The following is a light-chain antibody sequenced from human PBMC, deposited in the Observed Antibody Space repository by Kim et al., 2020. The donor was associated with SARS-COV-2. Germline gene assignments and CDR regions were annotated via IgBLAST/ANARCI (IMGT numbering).Light chain of an antibody. CDR2: QDN. V-gene: IGLV3-1*01. J-gene: IGLJ1*01. CDR1: KLGDKY. CDR3: QAWDSSTLYV. Sequence: SYELTQPPSVSVSPGQTASITCSGDKLGDKYACWYQQKPGQSPVLVIYQDNKRPSGIPERFSASSSGNTATLTITGTQAMDEADYYCQAWDSSTLYVFGTGTKGTVL.